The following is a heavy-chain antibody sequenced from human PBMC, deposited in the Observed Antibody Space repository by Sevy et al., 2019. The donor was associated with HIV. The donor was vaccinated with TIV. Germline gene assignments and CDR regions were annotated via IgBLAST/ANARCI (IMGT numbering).Heavy chain of an antibody. CDR3: AGSHYYGSEPPFDY. Sequence: SETLSLTCAVSGYSISNGYYWGWIRQPPGKGLEWIGIIYHGGSTSYNPSLKSRVAISVDTSKNQFSLKLSSVTAADTAVYYRAGSHYYGSEPPFDYWGQGTLVTVSS. V-gene: IGHV4-38-2*01. D-gene: IGHD3-10*01. CDR1: GYSISNGYY. CDR2: IYHGGST. J-gene: IGHJ4*02.